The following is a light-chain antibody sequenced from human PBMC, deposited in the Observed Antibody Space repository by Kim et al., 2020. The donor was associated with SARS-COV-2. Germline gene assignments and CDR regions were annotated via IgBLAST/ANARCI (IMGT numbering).Light chain of an antibody. CDR1: QSVSSN. J-gene: IGKJ1*01. CDR3: QQYNTWPRT. V-gene: IGKV3-15*01. CDR2: GAS. Sequence: EIVMTQSPATLSVSPGERATLSCRASQSVSSNLAWFQQKPGQAPRLLMYGASTRSRDFPARFIASGSGTEFTLTISSLQSEDFAVYYCQQYNTWPRTFGQGTKVDIK.